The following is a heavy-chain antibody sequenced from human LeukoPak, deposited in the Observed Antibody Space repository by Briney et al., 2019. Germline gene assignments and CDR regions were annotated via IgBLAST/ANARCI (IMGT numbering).Heavy chain of an antibody. CDR3: ARDKSNSNWFDP. Sequence: GGPLRLSCAASGFTFSSYGMHWVRQAPGKGLEWVAVIWYDGSNKYYADSVKGRFTISRDNSKNTLYLQMNSLRAEDTAVYYCARDKSNSNWFDPWGQGTLVTVSS. V-gene: IGHV3-33*01. J-gene: IGHJ5*02. D-gene: IGHD4-11*01. CDR1: GFTFSSYG. CDR2: IWYDGSNK.